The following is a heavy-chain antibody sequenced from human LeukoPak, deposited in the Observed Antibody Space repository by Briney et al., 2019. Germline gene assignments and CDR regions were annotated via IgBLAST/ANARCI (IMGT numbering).Heavy chain of an antibody. Sequence: SETLSLTCTVSGGTISTYYWSWIRQPPGKGLEWIGYIYYSGRTNYNPSLKSRVTISLDTSKNQLSLKLSSVTAAEKAVYYCERGVALAAHYWYFDLWGRGNLVNVSS. J-gene: IGHJ2*01. CDR2: IYYSGRT. CDR1: GGTISTYY. V-gene: IGHV4-59*01. CDR3: ERGVALAAHYWYFDL. D-gene: IGHD6-19*01.